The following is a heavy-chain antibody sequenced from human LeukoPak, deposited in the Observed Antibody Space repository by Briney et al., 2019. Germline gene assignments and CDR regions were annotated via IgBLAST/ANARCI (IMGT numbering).Heavy chain of an antibody. D-gene: IGHD4-17*01. V-gene: IGHV3-48*03. Sequence: PGRSLRLSCAASGFTFSSYEMNWVRQAPGKGLEWVSYISSSGSTIYYADSVKGRFTISRDNAKNSLYLQMNSLRAEDTAVYYCARVEYDYGEGIDYWGQGTLVTVSS. CDR2: ISSSGSTI. J-gene: IGHJ4*02. CDR1: GFTFSSYE. CDR3: ARVEYDYGEGIDY.